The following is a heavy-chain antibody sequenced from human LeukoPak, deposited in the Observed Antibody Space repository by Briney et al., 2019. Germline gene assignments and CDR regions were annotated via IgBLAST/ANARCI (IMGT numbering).Heavy chain of an antibody. V-gene: IGHV4-34*01. CDR3: ARGRGRGYSYGSYSNFDY. CDR1: GGSFSGYY. Sequence: PSETLSLTCAVYGGSFSGYYWSWIRQPPGKGLEWIGEINHSGSTNYNPSLKSRVTISVDTSKNQFSLKLSSVTAADTAVYYCARGRGRGYSYGSYSNFDYWGQGTLVTVSS. CDR2: INHSGST. D-gene: IGHD5-18*01. J-gene: IGHJ4*02.